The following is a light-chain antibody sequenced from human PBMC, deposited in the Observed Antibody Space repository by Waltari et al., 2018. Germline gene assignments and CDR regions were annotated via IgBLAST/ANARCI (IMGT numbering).Light chain of an antibody. CDR1: QVISSY. Sequence: AIRITQSPSSLSASTADLVTIHCRASQVISSYLACYQQKTGKAPKLLIYAASTLQSGVPSRFSGSGSGTDFTLTISCLQSEDFATYYCQQYYSYPQGFGGGTKVEIK. CDR3: QQYYSYPQG. CDR2: AAS. V-gene: IGKV1-8*01. J-gene: IGKJ4*01.